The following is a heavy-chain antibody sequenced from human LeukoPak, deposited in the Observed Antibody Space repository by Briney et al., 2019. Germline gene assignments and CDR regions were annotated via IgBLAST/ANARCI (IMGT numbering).Heavy chain of an antibody. V-gene: IGHV4-61*02. CDR3: ASTSSGYYYGFDY. J-gene: IGHJ4*02. CDR1: GDSISSGSYY. CDR2: IYSSGRT. Sequence: SQTLSLTCNVAGDSISSGSYYWSWIRQPAGKGLEWIGRIYSSGRTNYNPSLKSRLTISIDTSKNQFSLKLSSVTAADTAVYYCASTSSGYYYGFDYWGQGTLVTVSS. D-gene: IGHD3-22*01.